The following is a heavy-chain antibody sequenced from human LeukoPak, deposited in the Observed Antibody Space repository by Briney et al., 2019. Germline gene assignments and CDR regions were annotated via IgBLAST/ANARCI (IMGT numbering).Heavy chain of an antibody. D-gene: IGHD3-9*01. CDR2: ISSSSYI. CDR1: GFTFSSYS. CDR3: ARRYFDWVPHAFDI. Sequence: GGSLRLSCAASGFTFSSYSMNWVRQAPGKGLEWVSSISSSSYIYYADSVKGRFTISRDNAKNSLYLQMNSLRAEDTAVYYCARRYFDWVPHAFDIWGQGTMVTVSS. J-gene: IGHJ3*02. V-gene: IGHV3-21*01.